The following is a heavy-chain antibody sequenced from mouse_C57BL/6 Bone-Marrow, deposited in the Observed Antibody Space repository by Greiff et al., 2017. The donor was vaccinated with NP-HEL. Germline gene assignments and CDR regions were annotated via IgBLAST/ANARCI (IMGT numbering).Heavy chain of an antibody. V-gene: IGHV5-4*01. CDR2: ISDGGSYT. CDR3: ARHYGSSYWYFDV. CDR1: GFTFSSYA. D-gene: IGHD1-1*01. J-gene: IGHJ1*03. Sequence: EVQLVESGGGLVKPGGSLKLSCAASGFTFSSYAMSWVRQTPEKRLEWVATISDGGSYTYYPDNVKGRFTISRDNAKNNLYLQMSHLKFEDTAMYYCARHYGSSYWYFDVWGTGTTVTVSS.